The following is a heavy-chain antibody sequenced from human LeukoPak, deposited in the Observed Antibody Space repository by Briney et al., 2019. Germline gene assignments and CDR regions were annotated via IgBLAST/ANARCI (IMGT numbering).Heavy chain of an antibody. J-gene: IGHJ3*02. D-gene: IGHD3-16*02. Sequence: GGSLRLSCAASGFTFSTYAMSWVRQAPGKGLEWVSAVSGSGGSTYYADSVEGRFTISRDNSKNTLYLQMNSLRAEDTAVYYCAKDREVGELSAFDIWGQGTMVTVSS. CDR3: AKDREVGELSAFDI. CDR2: VSGSGGST. CDR1: GFTFSTYA. V-gene: IGHV3-23*01.